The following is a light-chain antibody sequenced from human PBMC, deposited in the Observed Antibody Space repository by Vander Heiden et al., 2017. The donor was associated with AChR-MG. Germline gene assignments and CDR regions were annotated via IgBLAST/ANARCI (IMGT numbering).Light chain of an antibody. CDR2: EVT. J-gene: IGLJ3*02. Sequence: QSALTQPASVSGSPGQSITISCTGTDSDVGRYNLVSWYQKHPGKAPKLMIYEVTKRPSGVSNRFSGSKSGNTAFLTISGLQTEDDADYYCCSYAGSTTWVFGGGTKLTVL. V-gene: IGLV2-23*02. CDR1: DSDVGRYNL. CDR3: CSYAGSTTWV.